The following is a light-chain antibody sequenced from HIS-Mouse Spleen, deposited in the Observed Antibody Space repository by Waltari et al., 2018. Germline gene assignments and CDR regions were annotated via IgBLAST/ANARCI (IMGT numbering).Light chain of an antibody. CDR1: QGISSY. CDR3: QQLNSYPPT. CDR2: EAS. J-gene: IGKJ1*01. Sequence: DIQLTQSPSFLSASVGDRVTITCRASQGISSYLAWYQPKPGKAPKLLIYEASTLQSGVPSRFSGSGSGTEFTLTISSLQPEDFATYYCQQLNSYPPTFGQGTKVEIK. V-gene: IGKV1-9*01.